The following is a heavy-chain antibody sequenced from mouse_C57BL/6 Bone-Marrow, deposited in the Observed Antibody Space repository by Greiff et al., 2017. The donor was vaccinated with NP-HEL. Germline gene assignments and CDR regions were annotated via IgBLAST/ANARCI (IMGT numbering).Heavy chain of an antibody. D-gene: IGHD1-1*01. V-gene: IGHV1-74*01. J-gene: IGHJ2*01. CDR3: AIGNNGSSYTFDY. Sequence: QVQLQQSGAELVKPGASVKLSCKASGYTFTGYCMHWVKQRPGQGLEWIGRIYPSDRDTNYNQKFKGKATLTVDKSSSTAYMQLSSLTSEDSAVYDCAIGNNGSSYTFDYWGQGTTLTVSS. CDR1: GYTFTGYC. CDR2: IYPSDRDT.